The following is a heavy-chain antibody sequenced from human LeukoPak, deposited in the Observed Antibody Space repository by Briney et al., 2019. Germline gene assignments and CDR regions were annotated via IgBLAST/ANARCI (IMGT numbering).Heavy chain of an antibody. Sequence: PGGSLRLSCAASGFIFSTYGMHWVRQAPGKGLEWVAFIQFDGSSKFYADSVKGRFTISRDNSKNTLYLQMNSLRVEDTSVYYCAEDQKLQPFHYWGQGTLVTVSS. CDR2: IQFDGSSK. CDR3: AEDQKLQPFHY. D-gene: IGHD2-15*01. J-gene: IGHJ4*02. V-gene: IGHV3-30*02. CDR1: GFIFSTYG.